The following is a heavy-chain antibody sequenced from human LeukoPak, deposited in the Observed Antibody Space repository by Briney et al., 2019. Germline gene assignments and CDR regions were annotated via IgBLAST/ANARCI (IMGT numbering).Heavy chain of an antibody. CDR3: AREAGTNGSGSYYNPPNPYYYYYMDV. J-gene: IGHJ6*03. D-gene: IGHD3-10*01. Sequence: SETLSLTCTVSGGSISSGSYYWSWIRQPAGKGLEWIGRIYTSGSTNYNPSLKSRVTISVDTSKNQFSLKLSSVTAADTAVYYCAREAGTNGSGSYYNPPNPYYYYYMDVWGKGTTVTISS. V-gene: IGHV4-61*02. CDR1: GGSISSGSYY. CDR2: IYTSGST.